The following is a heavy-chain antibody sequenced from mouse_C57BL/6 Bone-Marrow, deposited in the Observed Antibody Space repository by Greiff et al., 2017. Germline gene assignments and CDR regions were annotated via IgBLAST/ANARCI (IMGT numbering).Heavy chain of an antibody. CDR2: IYPRSGNT. CDR3: ARWNDGYRSFAMDY. V-gene: IGHV1-81*01. D-gene: IGHD2-3*01. CDR1: GYTFTSYG. J-gene: IGHJ4*01. Sequence: VQLQQSGAELVRPGASVKLSCKASGYTFTSYGISWVKQRPGQGLEWIGEIYPRSGNTYYNEKFKGKATLTADTSSSTAYMALRSLTSEDSAVXFCARWNDGYRSFAMDYWGQGTSVTVSS.